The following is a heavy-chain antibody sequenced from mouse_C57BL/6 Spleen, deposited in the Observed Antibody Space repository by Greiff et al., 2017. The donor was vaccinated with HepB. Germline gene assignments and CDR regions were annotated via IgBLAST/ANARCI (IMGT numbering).Heavy chain of an antibody. CDR2: ILPGSGST. V-gene: IGHV1-9*01. CDR3: ASPITTVVATDYAMDY. D-gene: IGHD1-1*01. CDR1: GYTFTGYW. Sequence: QVQLKESGAELMKPGASVKLSCKATGYTFTGYWIEWVKQRPGHGLEWIGEILPGSGSTNYNEKFKGKATFTADTSSNTAYMQLSSLTTEDSAIYYCASPITTVVATDYAMDYWGQGTSVTVSS. J-gene: IGHJ4*01.